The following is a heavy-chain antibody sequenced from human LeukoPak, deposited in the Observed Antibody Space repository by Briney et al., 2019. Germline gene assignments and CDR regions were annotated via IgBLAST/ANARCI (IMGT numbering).Heavy chain of an antibody. CDR3: ARGLVAAPFDY. D-gene: IGHD2-15*01. CDR2: INPNSGGT. CDR1: GCTFTGYY. J-gene: IGHJ4*02. V-gene: IGHV1-2*06. Sequence: ASVKVSCKASGCTFTGYYMHWVRQAPGQGLEWMGRINPNSGGTNYAQKFQGRVTMTRDTSISTAYMELSRLRSDGTAVYYCARGLVAAPFDYWGQGTLVTVSS.